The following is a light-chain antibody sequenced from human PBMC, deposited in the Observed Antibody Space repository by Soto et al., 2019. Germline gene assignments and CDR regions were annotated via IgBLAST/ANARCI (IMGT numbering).Light chain of an antibody. J-gene: IGKJ1*01. V-gene: IGKV3-20*01. CDR1: QTVSSSY. CDR2: GGS. Sequence: EIVLTQSPGTLSLSPGERATLSCRASQTVSSSYLAWYQQKSGQAPRLLMYGGSTRATGIPDRFSGSGSGTDFTLTISRLEPEDFALYYCQHYYNWRPRFGQGTKVEIK. CDR3: QHYYNWRPR.